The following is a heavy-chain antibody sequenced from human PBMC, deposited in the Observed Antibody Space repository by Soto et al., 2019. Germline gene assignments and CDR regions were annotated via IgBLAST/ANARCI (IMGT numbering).Heavy chain of an antibody. CDR2: ISYSGST. CDR1: GGSISSFG. D-gene: IGHD3-22*01. V-gene: IGHV4-59*08. Sequence: SETLSLTCTGSGGSISSFGCNLIRQPPGKGLEWIGYISYSGSTNYNPSLKSRVTISVDTSKNQFSLKLSSVTATDTAVYYCARQDSSGYGFDYWGQGTLVTVS. CDR3: ARQDSSGYGFDY. J-gene: IGHJ4*02.